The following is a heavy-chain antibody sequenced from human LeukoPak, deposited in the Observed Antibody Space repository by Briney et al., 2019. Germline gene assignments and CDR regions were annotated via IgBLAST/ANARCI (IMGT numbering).Heavy chain of an antibody. V-gene: IGHV4-34*01. D-gene: IGHD3-16*01. CDR2: INHSGST. Sequence: SETLSLTCAVYGGPFSGYYWSWIRQPPGKGLEWIGEINHSGSTNYNPSLKSRVTISVDTSKNQFSLKLSSVTAADTAVYYCARDPYPLWGQGTLVTVSS. CDR1: GGPFSGYY. CDR3: ARDPYPL. J-gene: IGHJ4*02.